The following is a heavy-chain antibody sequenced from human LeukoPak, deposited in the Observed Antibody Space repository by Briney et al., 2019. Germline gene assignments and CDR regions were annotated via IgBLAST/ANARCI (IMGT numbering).Heavy chain of an antibody. CDR3: VLDLFSSFAFDI. D-gene: IGHD3/OR15-3a*01. CDR2: INSDGSST. V-gene: IGHV3-74*01. Sequence: GGSLRLSCAASGFTFSRYWMHWVRKAPGKGLLWVQRINSDGSSTYYADSVKGRFTTSRDNAKNALHLQMNSLTAEDTAVYYCVLDLFSSFAFDIWGQGTMVTVSS. J-gene: IGHJ3*02. CDR1: GFTFSRYW.